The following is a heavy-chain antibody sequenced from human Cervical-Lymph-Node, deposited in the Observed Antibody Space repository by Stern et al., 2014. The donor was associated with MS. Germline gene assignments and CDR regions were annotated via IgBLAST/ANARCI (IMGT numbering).Heavy chain of an antibody. CDR3: AAEPMYYSDSVGAFDI. V-gene: IGHV1-58*01. CDR2: RVVGSGNT. J-gene: IGHJ3*02. Sequence: QLVESGPEVKKPGTSVKVSCKASGFTFTSSAVQWVRQARGQSLGGIGWRVVGSGNTNYAQKFQERVTITRDMSTSTAYMELSSLRSEDTAVYYCAAEPMYYSDSVGAFDIWGQGTMVTVSS. D-gene: IGHD3-22*01. CDR1: GFTFTSSA.